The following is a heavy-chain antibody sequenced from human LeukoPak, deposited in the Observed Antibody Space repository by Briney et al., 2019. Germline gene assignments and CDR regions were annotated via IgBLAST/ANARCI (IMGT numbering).Heavy chain of an antibody. V-gene: IGHV4-30-4*08. Sequence: SETLSLTCTVSGGSISSGGHYWSWIRQHPGKGLEWIGYIYYSGSTYYNPSLKSRVTISVDTSKNQFSLKLSSVTAADTAVYYCARVDYDSSGFDYWGQGTLVTVSS. CDR3: ARVDYDSSGFDY. J-gene: IGHJ4*02. D-gene: IGHD3-22*01. CDR2: IYYSGST. CDR1: GGSISSGGHY.